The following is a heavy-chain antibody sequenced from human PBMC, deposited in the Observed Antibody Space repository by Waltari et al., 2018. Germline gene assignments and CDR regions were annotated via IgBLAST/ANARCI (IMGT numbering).Heavy chain of an antibody. CDR3: VRDQWFAFDI. Sequence: EVQLVESGGGLVQPGGSLRISCAAYGFTLSNYWMSWVRQAPGKGPEWVANIMTDGREEYYVDSVRGRFTISRDNAKNSLYLQMNSLRPEDTAVYYCVRDQWFAFDIWGQGTMVTVSS. D-gene: IGHD3-22*01. J-gene: IGHJ3*02. CDR1: GFTLSNYW. CDR2: IMTDGREE. V-gene: IGHV3-7*01.